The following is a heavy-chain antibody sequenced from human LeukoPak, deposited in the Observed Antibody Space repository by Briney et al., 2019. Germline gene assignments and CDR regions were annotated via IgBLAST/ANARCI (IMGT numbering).Heavy chain of an antibody. CDR1: GFTFSSYN. D-gene: IGHD3-22*01. CDR3: ARDYDSSGYSNFFDY. V-gene: IGHV3-21*01. Sequence: GGSVTLFCTASGFTFSSYNMNWARQAPGKGLEWVSSISSSSSYIYYADSVKGRFTISRDNAKNALYLQMNSLRAEDTAVYYCARDYDSSGYSNFFDYWGQGTMVTVSS. J-gene: IGHJ4*02. CDR2: ISSSSSYI.